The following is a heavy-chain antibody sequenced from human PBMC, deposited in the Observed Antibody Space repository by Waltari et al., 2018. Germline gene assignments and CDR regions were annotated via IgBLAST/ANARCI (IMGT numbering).Heavy chain of an antibody. Sequence: EVQLLESGGGLVQPGGSLRLSCAASGFRFSTYVMNWVRQAPGKGVEWVSSIRDAGGISNYADSVKGRFTISRDNSKNTLYLQMNSRRVEDTAVYYCARGSGVDSWGQGTLVTVSS. CDR1: GFRFSTYV. D-gene: IGHD7-27*01. V-gene: IGHV3-23*01. J-gene: IGHJ4*02. CDR3: ARGSGVDS. CDR2: IRDAGGIS.